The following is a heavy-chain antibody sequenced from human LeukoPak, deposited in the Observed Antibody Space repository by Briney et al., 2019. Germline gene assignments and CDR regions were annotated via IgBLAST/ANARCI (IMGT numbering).Heavy chain of an antibody. CDR2: ISDDSSFT. J-gene: IGHJ4*02. CDR1: DFTFSFYW. CDR3: AKGRCSGVGCDSFHS. V-gene: IGHV3-23*01. Sequence: GGSLRLSCAASDFTFSFYWMTWVRQALGKGLECISTISDDSSFTYYADSVKGRSAISRDDSKNTLYLQMNNLKVEDTAVYYCAKGRCSGVGCDSFHSWGQGALVTVSS. D-gene: IGHD2-15*01.